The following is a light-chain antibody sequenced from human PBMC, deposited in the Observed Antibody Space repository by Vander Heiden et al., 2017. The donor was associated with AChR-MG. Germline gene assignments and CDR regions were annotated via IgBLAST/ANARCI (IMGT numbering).Light chain of an antibody. V-gene: IGKV1-5*03. CDR2: KAS. CDR3: QEDYSYPWT. J-gene: IGKJ1*01. CDR1: QRISSW. Sequence: DIQMSQSPSTLSASVGDRVTITCRASQRISSWLAWYQQKPGKAPKVLIYKASSLEIGVPSRFRGSGSGKEFTLTISSLQPDDFANYYCQEDYSYPWTFGQGTKVEIK.